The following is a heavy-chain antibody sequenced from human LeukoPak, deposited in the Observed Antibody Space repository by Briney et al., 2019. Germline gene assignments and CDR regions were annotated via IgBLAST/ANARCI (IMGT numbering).Heavy chain of an antibody. V-gene: IGHV3-21*01. CDR1: GFTFSSYD. D-gene: IGHD3-22*01. Sequence: PGGSLRLSCAASGFTFSSYDMNWVRQAPGKGLEWVSSISSSSSYIYYADSVKGRFTISGDNAKNSLYLQMNSLRAEDTAVYYCARVKDYYDSSGGYWGQGTLVTVSS. J-gene: IGHJ4*02. CDR2: ISSSSSYI. CDR3: ARVKDYYDSSGGY.